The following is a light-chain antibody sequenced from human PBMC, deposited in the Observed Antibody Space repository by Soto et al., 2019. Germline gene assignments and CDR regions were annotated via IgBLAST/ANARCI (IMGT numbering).Light chain of an antibody. J-gene: IGKJ5*01. CDR1: QSVSSN. V-gene: IGKV3-15*01. CDR3: QQYNNWRPIT. Sequence: ETVMTQSPVTLSVSPGERATLSCRASQSVSSNLAWYQQKPGQAPRLLIYDAPTRATGIPARFSGSGSGTEFTLTISSLQSEDFAVYYCQQYNNWRPITFGQGTRLEIK. CDR2: DAP.